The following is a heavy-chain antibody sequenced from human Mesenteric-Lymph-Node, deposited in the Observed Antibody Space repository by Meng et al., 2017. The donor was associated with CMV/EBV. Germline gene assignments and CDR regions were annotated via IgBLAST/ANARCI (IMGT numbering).Heavy chain of an antibody. CDR1: GYSFTSYW. CDR2: IYPGDSDT. V-gene: IGHV5-51*01. D-gene: IGHD2-2*01. J-gene: IGHJ3*02. Sequence: GESLKISCKGSGYSFTSYWIGWVRQMPGKGLEWTGIIYPGDSDTRYSPSFQGQVTISADKSISTAYLQWSSLKASDTAMYYCASRYCSSTSCPDAFDIWGQGTMVTVSS. CDR3: ASRYCSSTSCPDAFDI.